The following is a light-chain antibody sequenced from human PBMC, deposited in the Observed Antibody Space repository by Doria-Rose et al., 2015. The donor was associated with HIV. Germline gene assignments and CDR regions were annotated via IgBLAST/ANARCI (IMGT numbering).Light chain of an antibody. V-gene: IGKV3-11*01. CDR2: DAS. CDR1: QSVRGY. J-gene: IGKJ3*01. CDR3: QQRSNWPPIFT. Sequence: TPPPATQSRARGGSATLPCRASQSVRGYLACDQQKPGQAPRLLIYDASNRATGIPARFSGSGSGTDFTLTISSLEPEDFAVYFCQQRSNWPPIFTFGPGTKVDI.